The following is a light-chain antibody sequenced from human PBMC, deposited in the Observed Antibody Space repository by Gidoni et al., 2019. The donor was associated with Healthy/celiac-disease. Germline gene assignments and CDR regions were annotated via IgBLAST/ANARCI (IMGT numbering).Light chain of an antibody. CDR1: QSVLYSSNNKNY. J-gene: IGKJ1*01. V-gene: IGKV4-1*01. CDR3: QQYYSTPWT. Sequence: DIVMTQAPDSLAVSLGERATINCKSSQSVLYSSNNKNYLAWYLQKPGQPPKLLIYWESTREAGVPDRFSGSGSGIDFTLTISSLQAEDVAVYYCQQYYSTPWTFGQGTKVEIK. CDR2: WES.